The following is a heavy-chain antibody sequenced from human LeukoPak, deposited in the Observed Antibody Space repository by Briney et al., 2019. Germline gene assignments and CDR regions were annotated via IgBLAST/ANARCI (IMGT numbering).Heavy chain of an antibody. V-gene: IGHV4-59*01. J-gene: IGHJ5*02. CDR1: GGTIGTYY. Sequence: SETLSLTCTVPGGTIGTYYWSWIRQPPGKGLEWIGYIYYSGSTNYNPSLKSRVTMSVDTPKNQFSLRLSSVTAADTAVYYCARDRRRIAPAYWFDPWGQGTLVTVSS. D-gene: IGHD6-13*01. CDR2: IYYSGST. CDR3: ARDRRRIAPAYWFDP.